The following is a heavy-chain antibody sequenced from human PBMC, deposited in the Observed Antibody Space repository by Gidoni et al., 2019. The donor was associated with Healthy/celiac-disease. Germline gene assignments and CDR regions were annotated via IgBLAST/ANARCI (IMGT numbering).Heavy chain of an antibody. V-gene: IGHV3-9*01. CDR2: IRWNSGSI. J-gene: IGHJ3*02. D-gene: IGHD3-22*01. Sequence: EVQLVESGGVLVQPGRSLRLSCAASGFTFDDYAMHWVRQAPGKGLEWVSGIRWNSGSIGYADSVKGRFTISRDNAKNSLYLQMNSLRAEDTALYYCAKDIDDSSGYNAFDIWGQGTMVTVSS. CDR1: GFTFDDYA. CDR3: AKDIDDSSGYNAFDI.